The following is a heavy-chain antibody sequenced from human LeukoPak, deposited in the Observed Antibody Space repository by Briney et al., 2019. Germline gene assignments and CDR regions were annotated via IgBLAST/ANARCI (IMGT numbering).Heavy chain of an antibody. CDR2: INHSGST. J-gene: IGHJ4*02. Sequence: SETLSLTCAVYGGSFRGYYWSWIRQPPGKGLEWIGEINHSGSTNYNPSLKSRVTISVDTSKNQFSLKLSSVTAADTAVYYCARAITDDYGDYVPPDYWGQGTLVTVSS. CDR1: GGSFRGYY. D-gene: IGHD4-17*01. V-gene: IGHV4-34*01. CDR3: ARAITDDYGDYVPPDY.